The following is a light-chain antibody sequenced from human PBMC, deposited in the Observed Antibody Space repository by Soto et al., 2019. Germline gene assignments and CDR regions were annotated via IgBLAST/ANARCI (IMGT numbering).Light chain of an antibody. CDR2: GAS. Sequence: DIVLTQSPGTLSLSAGERATLSCRASQSVGSSYLAWYQQKPGQAPTVLIYGASIRATGIADRFSGSGSGIDFTLIISILTPEDFSVKYFQIYDTSPTFGQGTKVEI. J-gene: IGKJ1*01. V-gene: IGKV3-20*01. CDR1: QSVGSSY. CDR3: QIYDTSPT.